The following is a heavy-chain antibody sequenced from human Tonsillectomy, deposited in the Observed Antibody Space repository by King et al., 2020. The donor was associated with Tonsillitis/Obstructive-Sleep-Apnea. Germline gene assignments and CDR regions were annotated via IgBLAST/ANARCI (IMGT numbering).Heavy chain of an antibody. Sequence: VQLLESGGGLVQPGGSLRLSCAASGFTFSGYAMTWVRQAPGKGLEWVSSISGNGDTTFYADSVKGRFTISRDNSKNTLYLQMNSLIAEDTAVYYCAKDPPRGGVTGGRAFEIWGQGTMVTVSS. J-gene: IGHJ3*02. V-gene: IGHV3-23*01. CDR2: ISGNGDTT. CDR3: AKDPPRGGVTGGRAFEI. CDR1: GFTFSGYA. D-gene: IGHD3-16*01.